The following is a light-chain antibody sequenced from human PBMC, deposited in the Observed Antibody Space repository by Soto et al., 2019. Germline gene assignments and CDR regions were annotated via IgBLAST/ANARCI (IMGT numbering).Light chain of an antibody. V-gene: IGLV2-23*02. CDR1: SHDVGTYDL. Sequence: QSALTQPASVSGSPGRSITFSCTGASHDVGTYDLVSWFQQHPGEAPKLMIYEVTKRPSGVSNRFSGSKSGNTASLTISGLQADDEDDYYCCSYAGGGTFVFGTGTKLTVL. CDR2: EVT. CDR3: CSYAGGGTFV. J-gene: IGLJ1*01.